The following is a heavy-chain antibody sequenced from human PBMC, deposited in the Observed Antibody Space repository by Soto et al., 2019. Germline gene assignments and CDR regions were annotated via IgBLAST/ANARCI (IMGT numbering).Heavy chain of an antibody. Sequence: PSETLSLTCAVYGGSFSGYYWSWIRQPPGKGLEWIGEINHSGSTNYNPSLKSRVTISVDTSKNQFSLKLSSVTAADTAVYYCATREWELSYYFDYWGQGTLVTVSS. D-gene: IGHD1-26*01. J-gene: IGHJ4*02. CDR1: GGSFSGYY. CDR2: INHSGST. CDR3: ATREWELSYYFDY. V-gene: IGHV4-34*01.